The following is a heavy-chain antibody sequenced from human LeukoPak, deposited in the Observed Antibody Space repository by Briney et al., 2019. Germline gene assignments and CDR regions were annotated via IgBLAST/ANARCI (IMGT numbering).Heavy chain of an antibody. J-gene: IGHJ4*02. Sequence: GGSLRLSCAASGFTFSSYAMNWFRQAPGKGLEWVSATGSTGVSTFYADSVKGRFTVSRDNSKNTLSLQMNSLRAEDTAVYYCAKDPGVVPAHYFDYWGQGILVTVSS. D-gene: IGHD2-2*01. V-gene: IGHV3-23*01. CDR3: AKDPGVVPAHYFDY. CDR2: TGSTGVST. CDR1: GFTFSSYA.